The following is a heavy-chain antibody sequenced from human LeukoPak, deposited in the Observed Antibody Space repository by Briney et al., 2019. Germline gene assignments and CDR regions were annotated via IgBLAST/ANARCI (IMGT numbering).Heavy chain of an antibody. V-gene: IGHV1-69*17. CDR2: IIPIFGIA. Sequence: SVKVSCKASGGTFSSYAISWVRQAPGQGLEWMGGIIPIFGIANYAQKFQGRVTITADKSTSTAYMELSSLRAEDTAVYYCARDWYSGYDLIYWGQGTLVTVSS. CDR3: ARDWYSGYDLIY. J-gene: IGHJ4*02. D-gene: IGHD5-12*01. CDR1: GGTFSSYA.